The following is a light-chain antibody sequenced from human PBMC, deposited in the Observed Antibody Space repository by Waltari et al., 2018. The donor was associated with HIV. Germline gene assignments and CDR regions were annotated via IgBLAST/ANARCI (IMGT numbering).Light chain of an antibody. CDR1: SRDVGSYNR. Sequence: QSALTQPPSVSGSPGQSVTISCTGTSRDVGSYNRVSWYQQPPGKAPKLTIYEVSNRPSGVPDRFSGSKSGTTASLTISGLQAEDEADYYCSLYTSSSTLVFGGGTKLTVL. CDR2: EVS. V-gene: IGLV2-18*01. CDR3: SLYTSSSTLV. J-gene: IGLJ3*02.